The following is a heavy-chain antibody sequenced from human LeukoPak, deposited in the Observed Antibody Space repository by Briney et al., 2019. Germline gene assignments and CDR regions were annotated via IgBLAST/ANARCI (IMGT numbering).Heavy chain of an antibody. D-gene: IGHD5-12*01. J-gene: IGHJ4*02. Sequence: GGSLRLSCAASGFTFSSYSMNWVRQAPGKGLEWVSSISSSSSYIYYADSVKGRFTISRDNAKNSLYLQMNSLRAEDTAVYYRARRLATIRSQVDYWGQGTLVTVSS. CDR2: ISSSSSYI. V-gene: IGHV3-21*01. CDR3: ARRLATIRSQVDY. CDR1: GFTFSSYS.